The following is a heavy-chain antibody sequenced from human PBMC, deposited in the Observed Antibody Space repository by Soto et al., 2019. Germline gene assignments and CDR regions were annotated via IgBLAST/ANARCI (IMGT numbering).Heavy chain of an antibody. V-gene: IGHV3-9*01. Sequence: EVQLAESGGALVQPGRSLRLSCVASGFTFDDYAINWVRQTPGKGLEWVSGRTWNGEVLGYADSVKGRFTISRDNAKNSVHMVMHSLRPEDTALYYCVKDSDTSGYLPHLDYWGQGPMATVSS. D-gene: IGHD3-22*01. CDR2: RTWNGEVL. J-gene: IGHJ4*02. CDR3: VKDSDTSGYLPHLDY. CDR1: GFTFDDYA.